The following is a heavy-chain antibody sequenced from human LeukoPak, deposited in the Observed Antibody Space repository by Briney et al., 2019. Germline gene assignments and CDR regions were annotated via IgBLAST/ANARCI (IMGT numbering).Heavy chain of an antibody. J-gene: IGHJ5*02. CDR1: GYTLTELS. V-gene: IGHV1-24*01. D-gene: IGHD2-8*01. CDR3: ATGRLGVGRDTDGFDP. CDR2: FDPEDGET. Sequence: GASVKVSCKVSGYTLTELSMHWVRRAPGKGLEWMGGFDPEDGETIYAQKFQGRVTMTEDTSTDTAYMELSSLRSEDTAVYYCATGRLGVGRDTDGFDPWGQGTLVTVSS.